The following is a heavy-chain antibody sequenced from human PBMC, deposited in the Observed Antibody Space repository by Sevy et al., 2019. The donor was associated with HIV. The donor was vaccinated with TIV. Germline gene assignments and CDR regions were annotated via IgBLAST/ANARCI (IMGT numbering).Heavy chain of an antibody. CDR2: INPNSGVT. J-gene: IGHJ4*02. CDR1: GYTFAVYY. D-gene: IGHD5-12*01. V-gene: IGHV1-2*06. Sequence: ASVKVSCKASGYTFAVYYIHWVRQAPGQGLEWMGRINPNSGVTNYAQKFQGRVTMTRDKSITTAYMELNRLGSDDTAVYYCAVLATISSFDYWGQGSLVTVSS. CDR3: AVLATISSFDY.